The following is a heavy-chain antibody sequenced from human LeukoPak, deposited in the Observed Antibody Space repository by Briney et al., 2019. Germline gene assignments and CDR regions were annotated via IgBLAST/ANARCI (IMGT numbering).Heavy chain of an antibody. D-gene: IGHD3-10*01. J-gene: IGHJ4*02. CDR1: GGSISSYY. Sequence: PSETLSLTCTVSGGSISSYYWSWIRQPARKGLEWIGRIYTSGSTNYNPSLKSRVTMSVDTSKNQFSLKLSSVTAADTAVYYCARDPYGSGSYNPPFFDYWGQGTLVTVSS. CDR2: IYTSGST. CDR3: ARDPYGSGSYNPPFFDY. V-gene: IGHV4-4*07.